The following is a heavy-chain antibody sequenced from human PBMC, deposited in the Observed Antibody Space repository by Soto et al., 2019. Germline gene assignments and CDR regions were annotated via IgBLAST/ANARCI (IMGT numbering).Heavy chain of an antibody. V-gene: IGHV3-30-3*01. D-gene: IGHD3-10*01. CDR2: ISYDGSNK. Sequence: QVQLVESGGGVVQPGRSLRLSCAASGFTFSSYAMHWVRQAPGKGLEWVAVISYDGSNKYYADSAKGRFTISRANSKNTLYLEMQCLRAENTAVYYCASRVNTYYSCSGGFRNWFDPWGLATLVTVSS. CDR1: GFTFSSYA. CDR3: ASRVNTYYSCSGGFRNWFDP. J-gene: IGHJ5*02.